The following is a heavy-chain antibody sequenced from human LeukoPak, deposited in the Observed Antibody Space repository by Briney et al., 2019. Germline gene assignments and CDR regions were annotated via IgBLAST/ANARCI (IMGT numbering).Heavy chain of an antibody. CDR3: ARPLIAAAGNWFDP. J-gene: IGHJ5*02. Sequence: ASVEVSGKAAGYTVTGLYIHWVRRAARQGGEGMGRINPNSGGTNYAQEFQGTATMTRDTSTSTAYMELTRLKSDDPAVYYCARPLIAAAGNWFDPWGQGTLVTVSS. CDR1: GYTVTGLY. D-gene: IGHD6-13*01. CDR2: INPNSGGT. V-gene: IGHV1-2*06.